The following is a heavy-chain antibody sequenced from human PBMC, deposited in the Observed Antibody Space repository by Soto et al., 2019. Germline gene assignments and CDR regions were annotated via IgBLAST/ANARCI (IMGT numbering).Heavy chain of an antibody. V-gene: IGHV3-23*01. CDR1: GFTFSSYA. Sequence: EVQLLESGGGLVQPGGSLRLSCAASGFTFSSYAMSWVRQAPGKGLEWVSAISGSGGSTYYADSVKGRFTISRDNPKNTLYLQMNSLRAEDTAVYYCAKGVSGYSSGFDYWGQGTLVTVSS. D-gene: IGHD6-19*01. CDR3: AKGVSGYSSGFDY. CDR2: ISGSGGST. J-gene: IGHJ4*02.